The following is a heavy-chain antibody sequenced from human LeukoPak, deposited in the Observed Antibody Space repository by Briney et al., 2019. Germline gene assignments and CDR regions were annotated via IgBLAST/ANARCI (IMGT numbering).Heavy chain of an antibody. CDR3: ATVPFSPLYSSSSIWFDY. J-gene: IGHJ4*02. CDR2: IYYSGST. V-gene: IGHV4-39*07. Sequence: SETLSLTCTVSGGSISSSSYYWGWIRQPPGKGLEWIGSIYYSGSTYYNPSLKSRVTISVDTSKNQFSLKLSSVTAADTAVYYCATVPFSPLYSSSSIWFDYWGQGTLVTVSS. CDR1: GGSISSSSYY. D-gene: IGHD6-13*01.